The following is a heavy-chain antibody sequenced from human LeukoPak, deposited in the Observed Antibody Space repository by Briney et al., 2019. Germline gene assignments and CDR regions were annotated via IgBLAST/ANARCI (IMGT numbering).Heavy chain of an antibody. J-gene: IGHJ3*02. Sequence: GGSLRLSCADSGFTFSSYSMSWVRQAPGKGLEGVSAISGIGGSTFYADSVKGWITISRDNAKNTLYLQMDSLRAEDPAVYLCAKAPILGGATQDAFDIWGQGTMVTVSS. CDR3: AKAPILGGATQDAFDI. V-gene: IGHV3-23*01. CDR1: GFTFSSYS. D-gene: IGHD1-26*01. CDR2: ISGIGGST.